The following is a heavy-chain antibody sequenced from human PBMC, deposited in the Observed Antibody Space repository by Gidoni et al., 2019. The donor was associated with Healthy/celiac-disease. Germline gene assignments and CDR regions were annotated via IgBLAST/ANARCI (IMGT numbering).Heavy chain of an antibody. D-gene: IGHD3-22*01. V-gene: IGHV3-30*18. CDR3: AKDYYYYDSSGYNYYFDY. CDR2: ISYDGSNK. Sequence: QVQLVESGGGVVQPGRSLRLSCAASGFTFCSYGMHWVRQAPGKGLEWVAVISYDGSNKYYADSVKGRFTISRDNSKNTLYLQMNSLRAEDTAVYYCAKDYYYYDSSGYNYYFDYWGQGTLVTVSS. J-gene: IGHJ4*02. CDR1: GFTFCSYG.